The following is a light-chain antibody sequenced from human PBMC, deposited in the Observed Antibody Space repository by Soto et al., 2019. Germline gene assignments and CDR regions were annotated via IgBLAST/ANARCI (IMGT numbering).Light chain of an antibody. CDR1: SSDVGGYNY. CDR3: SSFAGGCNPFL. J-gene: IGLJ2*01. CDR2: EVT. Sequence: QSALTQPPSASGSLGQSVTISCTGTSSDVGGYNYVSWHQQHPGKAPKVLIYEVTTRPPGVPDRFSGSKSGNTASLTVSGLQAEDDADYYCSSFAGGCNPFLLGGGTKLTVL. V-gene: IGLV2-8*01.